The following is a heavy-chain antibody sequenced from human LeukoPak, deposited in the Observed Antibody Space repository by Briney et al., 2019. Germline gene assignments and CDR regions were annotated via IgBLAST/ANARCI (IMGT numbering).Heavy chain of an antibody. CDR1: GGSISSYY. CDR2: IYYSGST. J-gene: IGHJ4*02. CDR3: VREVVEDGGSEYYFDY. Sequence: PSETLSLTCTVSGGSISSYYWSWIRQPPGKGLEWIGYIYYSGSTNYNPSLKSRVTISVDTSKNQFSLKLSSVTAADTAVYYCVREVVEDGGSEYYFDYWGQGTLVTVSS. D-gene: IGHD2-15*01. V-gene: IGHV4-59*01.